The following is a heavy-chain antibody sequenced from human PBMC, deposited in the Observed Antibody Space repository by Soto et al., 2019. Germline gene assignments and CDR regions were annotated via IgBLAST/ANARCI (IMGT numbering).Heavy chain of an antibody. J-gene: IGHJ6*02. CDR3: AAGATISHVIDYYYGMDV. CDR2: IVVGSGKT. D-gene: IGHD5-12*01. Sequence: SAKVSFKASGFTFTSSAVHWGRQARGQRLEWIGWIVVGSGKTNYAQKFQERVTITGDMSTSTAYMELSSLRSEDTAVYYCAAGATISHVIDYYYGMDVWGQGTTVTVSS. V-gene: IGHV1-58*01. CDR1: GFTFTSSA.